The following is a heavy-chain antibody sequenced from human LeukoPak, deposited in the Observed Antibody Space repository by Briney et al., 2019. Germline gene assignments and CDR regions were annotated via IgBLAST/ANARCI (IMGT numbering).Heavy chain of an antibody. Sequence: GESLKISCKGSGYSFTSYWIGWVRQMPGKGLEWMGIIYPGDSDTRYSPSFQGQVTISADKSISTAYLQWSSLKASDTAMYYSARRITIFSATYYFDYWGQGTLVSVSS. CDR2: IYPGDSDT. V-gene: IGHV5-51*01. CDR1: GYSFTSYW. CDR3: ARRITIFSATYYFDY. D-gene: IGHD3-9*01. J-gene: IGHJ4*02.